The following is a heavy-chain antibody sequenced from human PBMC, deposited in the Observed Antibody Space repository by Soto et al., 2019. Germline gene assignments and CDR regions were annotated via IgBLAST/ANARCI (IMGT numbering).Heavy chain of an antibody. D-gene: IGHD3-16*01. Sequence: QITLKESGPTLVKPTQTLTLTCTVSGFSVSARGVGVGWIRQPPGKALEWHGIIYWNDDKRYSPSLKSRLTIIKDTSKNQVVLTLTNMDPVDTGTYYCAHSPWGAAPDYWGQGTPVTVSS. J-gene: IGHJ4*02. V-gene: IGHV2-5*01. CDR1: GFSVSARGVG. CDR2: IYWNDDK. CDR3: AHSPWGAAPDY.